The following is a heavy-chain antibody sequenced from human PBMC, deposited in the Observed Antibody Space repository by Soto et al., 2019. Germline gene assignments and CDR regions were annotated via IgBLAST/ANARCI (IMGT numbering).Heavy chain of an antibody. J-gene: IGHJ6*02. CDR3: AKDIAVAGDPFYYFGLDV. CDR1: GFTFRTSG. Sequence: QVQLVESGGGVVQPGRSLRLSCAASGFTFRTSGMHWVRQAPGKGLEWVGFISYEGSSKYYADSVKGRFTIARDNSKNPLYLQMRSLRGEDTAVYSCAKDIAVAGDPFYYFGLDVWGQGNTVTVSS. D-gene: IGHD6-13*01. V-gene: IGHV3-30*18. CDR2: ISYEGSSK.